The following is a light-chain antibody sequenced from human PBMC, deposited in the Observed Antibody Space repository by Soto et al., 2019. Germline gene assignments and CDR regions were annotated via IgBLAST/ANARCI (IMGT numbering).Light chain of an antibody. CDR2: GAS. CDR3: QQYKSLPT. V-gene: IGKV3-15*01. Sequence: EIVMKQSPATLSVYPGERATLSCRASQSVSSNLAWYQQKPGQAPRLLIYGASTRATGIPARFSGSGSGTEFTLTINSLLSEDFGVYYCQQYKSLPTFGHG. CDR1: QSVSSN. J-gene: IGKJ2*01.